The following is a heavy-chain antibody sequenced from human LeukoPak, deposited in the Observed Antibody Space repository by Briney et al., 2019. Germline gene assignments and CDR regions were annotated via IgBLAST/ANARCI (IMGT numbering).Heavy chain of an antibody. CDR2: ISGSGTST. CDR3: AKPNWNPESDWFDP. J-gene: IGHJ5*02. Sequence: GGSLRLCCAASGFTFSTSAMNWVRQAPGKGLEWVSGISGSGTSTYYADSVKGRFTISRDNSKSTLFLQMNSLRAEDTAVYYCAKPNWNPESDWFDPWGQGTLVTVSS. V-gene: IGHV3-23*01. D-gene: IGHD1-1*01. CDR1: GFTFSTSA.